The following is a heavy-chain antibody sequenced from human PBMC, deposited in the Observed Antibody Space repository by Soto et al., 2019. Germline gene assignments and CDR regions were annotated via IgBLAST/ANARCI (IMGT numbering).Heavy chain of an antibody. CDR2: IIPIFGPA. Sequence: QVQLVQSGAEVKKPGSSVKVSCKASGGTVSNSAISWLRQAPGQGLEWMGGIIPIFGPAIYARKFRGRVTITADESTSTAYMDLSTVRSEDTAVYYCGRGSSWTKVEYWGQGIEVTVSS. D-gene: IGHD2-15*01. CDR3: GRGSSWTKVEY. J-gene: IGHJ4*02. CDR1: GGTVSNSA. V-gene: IGHV1-69*01.